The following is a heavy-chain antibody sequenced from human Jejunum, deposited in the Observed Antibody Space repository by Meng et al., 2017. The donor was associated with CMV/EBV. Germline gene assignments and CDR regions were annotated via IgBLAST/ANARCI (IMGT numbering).Heavy chain of an antibody. CDR3: ARSPPITAPGSYFDT. CDR1: GGSLSNYF. Sequence: SGGSLSNYFWSWIRQSPGKGLEWIGEVHHSGIPTHHPSLKNRVSMSVDTSQNYVSLRLDSVTAADTAVYFCARSPPITAPGSYFDTWGQGTPVTVSS. CDR2: VHHSGIP. V-gene: IGHV4-34*01. D-gene: IGHD3-10*01. J-gene: IGHJ4*02.